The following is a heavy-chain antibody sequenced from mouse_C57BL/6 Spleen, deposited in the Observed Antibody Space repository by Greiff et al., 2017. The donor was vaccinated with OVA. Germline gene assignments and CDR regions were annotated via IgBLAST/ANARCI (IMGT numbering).Heavy chain of an antibody. CDR2: IDPETGGT. J-gene: IGHJ2*01. CDR1: GYTFTDYE. Sequence: VQLQQSGAELVRPGASVTLSCKASGYTFTDYEMHWVKQTPVHGLEWIGAIDPETGGTAYNQKFKGKSTLTVDKSSSTAYMQLSSLTSEDSAVYYCARGAYYSNPWFDYWGQGTTLTVSS. D-gene: IGHD2-5*01. CDR3: ARGAYYSNPWFDY. V-gene: IGHV1-15*01.